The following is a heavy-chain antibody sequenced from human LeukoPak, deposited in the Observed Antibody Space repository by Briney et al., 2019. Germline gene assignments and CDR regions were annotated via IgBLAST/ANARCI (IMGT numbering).Heavy chain of an antibody. CDR1: GGSISSNNW. D-gene: IGHD5-18*01. J-gene: IGHJ4*02. Sequence: SGTLSLTCAVSGGSISSNNWWGWVRQPPGKGLEWIGYIYYSGSTYYNPSLKSRVTISVDTSKNQFSLKLSSVTAADTAVYYCARGRYRHFDYWGQGTLVTVSS. CDR3: ARGRYRHFDY. V-gene: IGHV4-4*02. CDR2: IYYSGST.